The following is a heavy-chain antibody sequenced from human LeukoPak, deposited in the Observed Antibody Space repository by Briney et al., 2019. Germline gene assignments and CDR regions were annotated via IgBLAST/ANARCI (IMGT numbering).Heavy chain of an antibody. CDR3: PRHPHYCSSTSCYLDWFDP. Sequence: SETLSLTCTVSGGSISSSSYYWGWIRQPTGKGLEWIGSIYYSGSTYYNPSLKSRVTISVDTSKNQFSLKLSSVTAADTAVYYCPRHPHYCSSTSCYLDWFDPWGPGTLVTVSS. CDR1: GGSISSSSYY. V-gene: IGHV4-39*01. D-gene: IGHD2-2*01. J-gene: IGHJ5*02. CDR2: IYYSGST.